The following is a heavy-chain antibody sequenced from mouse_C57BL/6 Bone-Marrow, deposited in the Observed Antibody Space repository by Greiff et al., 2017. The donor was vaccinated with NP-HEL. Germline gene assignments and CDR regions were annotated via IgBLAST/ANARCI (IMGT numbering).Heavy chain of an antibody. J-gene: IGHJ3*01. CDR3: ASPYDYDVAWFAY. Sequence: EVKLVESGGDLVKPGGSLKLSCAASGFTFSSYGMSWVRQTPDKRLEWVATISSGGSYTYYPDSVKGRFTLSRDNAKNTLYLKMSSLNSEDTAMYYWASPYDYDVAWFAYWGQGTLVTVSA. V-gene: IGHV5-6*01. D-gene: IGHD2-4*01. CDR1: GFTFSSYG. CDR2: ISSGGSYT.